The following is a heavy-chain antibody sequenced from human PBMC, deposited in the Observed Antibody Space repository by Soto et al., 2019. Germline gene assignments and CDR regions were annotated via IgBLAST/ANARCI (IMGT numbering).Heavy chain of an antibody. CDR3: ARDRLAVYYYYYMDV. J-gene: IGHJ6*03. CDR1: GFTVSSNY. V-gene: IGHV3-66*01. D-gene: IGHD3-9*01. CDR2: IYSGGST. Sequence: GGSLRLSCAASGFTVSSNYMSWVRQAPGKGLEWVSVIYSGGSTYYADSVKGRFTISRDNSKNTLYLQMNSLRAEDTAVYYCARDRLAVYYYYYMDVWGKGTTVTVSS.